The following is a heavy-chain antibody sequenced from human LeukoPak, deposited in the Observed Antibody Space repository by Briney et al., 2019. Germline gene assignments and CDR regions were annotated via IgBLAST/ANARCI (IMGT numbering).Heavy chain of an antibody. CDR3: VRENSRNAFDI. Sequence: GRSLRLSCAASGFSFSTFGFHWVRQAPGKGLEWVAIIFYDGRDTNYADSVMGRFTISRDNSKNTLYLQLNSLGAEDMAVYYCVRENSRNAFDIWGQGTMVTVSS. CDR1: GFSFSTFG. CDR2: IFYDGRDT. J-gene: IGHJ3*02. D-gene: IGHD2/OR15-2a*01. V-gene: IGHV3-33*01.